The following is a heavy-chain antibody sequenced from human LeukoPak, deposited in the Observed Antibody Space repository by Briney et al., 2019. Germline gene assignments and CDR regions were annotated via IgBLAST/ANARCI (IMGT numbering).Heavy chain of an antibody. V-gene: IGHV4-34*01. D-gene: IGHD6-19*01. J-gene: IGHJ4*02. CDR2: INHSGST. CDR1: GGSFSGYY. CDR3: ARSIAVAGTLGYYFDY. Sequence: PSETLSLTCAVYGGSFSGYYWSWIRQPPGKGLEWIGEINHSGSTNYNPSLKSRVTISVDTSKNQFSLKLSSVTAADTAVYYCARSIAVAGTLGYYFDYWGQGALVTVSS.